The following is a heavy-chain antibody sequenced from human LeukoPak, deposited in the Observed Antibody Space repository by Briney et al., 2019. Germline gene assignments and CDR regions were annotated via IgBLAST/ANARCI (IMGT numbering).Heavy chain of an antibody. CDR2: INPNSGGT. V-gene: IGHV1-2*02. D-gene: IGHD1-14*01. CDR1: GYTSTVDY. CDR3: ARVASITYYYGMDV. J-gene: IGHJ6*02. Sequence: ASVKVSCKASGYTSTVDYMHWVRQAPGQGLEWMGWINPNSGGTNYAQKFQGRVTMTRDTSISTAYMELCRLRSDDTAVYYCARVASITYYYGMDVWGQGTTVTVSS.